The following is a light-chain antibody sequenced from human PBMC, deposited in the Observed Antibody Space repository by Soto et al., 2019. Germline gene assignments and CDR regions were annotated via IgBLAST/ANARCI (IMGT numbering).Light chain of an antibody. CDR1: QSVGSN. J-gene: IGKJ1*01. Sequence: EIVMAQSPATLSVSPGERATLSCRASQSVGSNLAWYQQKPGQAPRLLIYGASASVTGIPARFSGSGSGAEFTLTISSLQSEDFAVYHCQQYYNWWTFGQGTKVDIK. CDR3: QQYYNWWT. V-gene: IGKV3-15*01. CDR2: GAS.